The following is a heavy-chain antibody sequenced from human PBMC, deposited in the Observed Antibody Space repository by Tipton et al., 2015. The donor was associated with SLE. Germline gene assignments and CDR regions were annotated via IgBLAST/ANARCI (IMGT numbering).Heavy chain of an antibody. Sequence: TLSLTCAVYGGSFSGCYWSWIRRPPGKGLEWIGEINHSGSTNYNPSLKSRVTISVDTSKNQFSLKLSSVTAADMAVYYCARFSPAAGLWYFDLWGRGTLVTVSS. CDR3: ARFSPAAGLWYFDL. D-gene: IGHD6-13*01. CDR1: GGSFSGCY. CDR2: INHSGST. J-gene: IGHJ2*01. V-gene: IGHV4-34*01.